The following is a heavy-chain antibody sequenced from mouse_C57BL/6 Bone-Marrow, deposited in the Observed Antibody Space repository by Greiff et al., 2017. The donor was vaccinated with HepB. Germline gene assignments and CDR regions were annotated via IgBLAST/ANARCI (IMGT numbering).Heavy chain of an antibody. J-gene: IGHJ1*03. D-gene: IGHD2-5*01. V-gene: IGHV5-4*03. Sequence: EVKLMESGGGLVKPGGSLKLSCAASGFTFSSYAMSWVRQTPEKRLEWVVTISDGGSYTYYPDNVKGRFTISRDNAKNNLYLQMSHLKSEDTAMYYCARGGPTIVTTWYFDVWGTGTTVTVSS. CDR2: ISDGGSYT. CDR3: ARGGPTIVTTWYFDV. CDR1: GFTFSSYA.